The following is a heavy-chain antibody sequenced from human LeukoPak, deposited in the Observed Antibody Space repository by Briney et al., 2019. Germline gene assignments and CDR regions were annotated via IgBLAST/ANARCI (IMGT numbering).Heavy chain of an antibody. J-gene: IGHJ4*02. Sequence: PGGSLRLSCAASGFTVSSNEMSWVRQAPGKGLEWVSVIYSGGSIYYADSVKGRFTISRDNAKNSLYLQMNSLRAEDTAVYYCARGLAYCGGDCSGYWGQGTLVTVSS. CDR2: IYSGGSI. V-gene: IGHV3-66*01. CDR3: ARGLAYCGGDCSGY. D-gene: IGHD2-21*02. CDR1: GFTVSSNE.